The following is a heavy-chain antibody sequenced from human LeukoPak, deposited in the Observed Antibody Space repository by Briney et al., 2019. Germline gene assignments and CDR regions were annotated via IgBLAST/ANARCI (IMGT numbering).Heavy chain of an antibody. CDR1: GFTFDDYA. CDR2: ISWNSGSI. CDR3: AKDNRRHYTSGPNPDSLH. D-gene: IGHD6-19*01. Sequence: PGGSLRLSCAASGFTFDDYAMHWVRQPPGKGLEWVSGISWNSGSIDYADSVKGRFTISRGNAKNSLYLQMNSLRVEDTAFYYCAKDNRRHYTSGPNPDSLHWGQGALVTVSS. J-gene: IGHJ4*02. V-gene: IGHV3-9*01.